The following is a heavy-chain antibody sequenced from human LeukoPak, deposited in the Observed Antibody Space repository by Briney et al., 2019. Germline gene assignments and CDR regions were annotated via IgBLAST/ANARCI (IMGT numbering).Heavy chain of an antibody. V-gene: IGHV3-23*01. D-gene: IGHD2-15*01. Sequence: PGGSLRLSCAASGFTFSSYGMSWVRQAPGKGLEWVSAISGSGGSTYYADSVKGRFTISRDNSKNTLYLQMNSLRAEDTAVYYCAKGGGSGGSCYMGCYFDYWGQGTLVTVSS. CDR3: AKGGGSGGSCYMGCYFDY. CDR1: GFTFSSYG. J-gene: IGHJ4*02. CDR2: ISGSGGST.